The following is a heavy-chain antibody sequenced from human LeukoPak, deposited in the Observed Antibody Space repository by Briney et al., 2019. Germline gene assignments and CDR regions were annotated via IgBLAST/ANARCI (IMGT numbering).Heavy chain of an antibody. Sequence: ASVKVFCKASGYTFTGYYMHWVRQAPGQGLEWMGWINPNSGGTNYAQKFQGRVTMTRDTSISTAYMELSRLRSDDTAVYYCARNFVRFWSGYRQAPFGYWGQGTLVTVSP. V-gene: IGHV1-2*02. CDR3: ARNFVRFWSGYRQAPFGY. CDR1: GYTFTGYY. CDR2: INPNSGGT. D-gene: IGHD3-3*01. J-gene: IGHJ4*02.